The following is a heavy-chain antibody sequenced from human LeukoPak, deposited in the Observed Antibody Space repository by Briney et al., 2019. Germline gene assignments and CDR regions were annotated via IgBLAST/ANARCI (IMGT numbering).Heavy chain of an antibody. D-gene: IGHD3-10*01. V-gene: IGHV4-61*05. CDR3: ARHRRNYYGTGGSPFDF. CDR1: GASISSSSDY. J-gene: IGHJ4*02. CDR2: ISDSGSD. Sequence: SETLSLTCTVSGASISSSSDYWGWIRQPPGKRPEWMAYISDSGSDIYNPSLKSRVAISVDTSKNQFSLKVTSVTAADTAVYFCARHRRNYYGTGGSPFDFWGQGILVTVSS.